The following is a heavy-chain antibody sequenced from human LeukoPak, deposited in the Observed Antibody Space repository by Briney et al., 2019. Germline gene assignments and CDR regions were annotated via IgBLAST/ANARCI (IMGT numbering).Heavy chain of an antibody. V-gene: IGHV4-4*07. CDR2: IYTSGST. D-gene: IGHD3-22*01. CDR1: GGSISSYY. CDR3: ATPDSSGYYYLY. J-gene: IGHJ4*02. Sequence: PSETLSLTCTVSGGSISSYYWSWIRQPAGKGLEWIGRIYTSGSTNYNPSLKSRVTMSVDTSKNQFSLKLTSVTAADAAVYYCATPDSSGYYYLYWGQGTLVTVSS.